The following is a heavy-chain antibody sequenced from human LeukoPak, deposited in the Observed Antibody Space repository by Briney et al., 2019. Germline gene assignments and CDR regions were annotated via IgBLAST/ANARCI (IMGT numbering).Heavy chain of an antibody. J-gene: IGHJ4*02. CDR2: IYYSGST. CDR1: TVSTNTYY. D-gene: IGHD2-15*01. CDR3: VRLCWVLLDPYIDH. Sequence: PSETLSLTCSVSTVSTNTYYWSWIRQSPGKGLVWIGHIYYSGSTDYNPSFESRVPVSIGTCKKEISLKLPSVTVAHTGMYDCVRLCWVLLDPYIDHGGQGAFVIVSS. V-gene: IGHV4-59*01.